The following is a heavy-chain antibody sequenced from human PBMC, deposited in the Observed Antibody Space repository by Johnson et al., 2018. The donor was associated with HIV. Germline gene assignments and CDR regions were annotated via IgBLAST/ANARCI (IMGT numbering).Heavy chain of an antibody. Sequence: QVQLVESGGGLVQPGGSMRLSCTASGFTLSLFAMHWVRQAPGKGLEWVAIISYDGSNKDYADSVKGRCTISRDNSKNTLFLQMNSLRPEDTAVYYCAKDSSSRAFDIWGQGTMVTVSS. D-gene: IGHD6-6*01. CDR1: GFTLSLFA. V-gene: IGHV3-30-3*01. CDR3: AKDSSSRAFDI. J-gene: IGHJ3*02. CDR2: ISYDGSNK.